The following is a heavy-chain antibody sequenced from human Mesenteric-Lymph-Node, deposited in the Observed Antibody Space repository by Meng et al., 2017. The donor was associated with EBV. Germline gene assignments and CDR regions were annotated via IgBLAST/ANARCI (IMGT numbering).Heavy chain of an antibody. Sequence: EWGPGLVKPSETLSLTCSVSGRSISGYYWSWIRQPPGKGLEWIGYIYYSGSTNYNPSLKSRVNTSVDTSKNQFSLKLSSVTAADTAVYYCARRQEIYWYFDLWGRGTLVTVSS. V-gene: IGHV4-59*01. CDR2: IYYSGST. J-gene: IGHJ2*01. CDR1: GRSISGYY. CDR3: ARRQEIYWYFDL.